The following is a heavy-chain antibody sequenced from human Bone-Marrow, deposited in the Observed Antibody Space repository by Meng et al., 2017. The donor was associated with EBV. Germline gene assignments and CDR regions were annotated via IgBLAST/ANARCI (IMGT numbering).Heavy chain of an antibody. CDR3: AREPLDSSGYYWFDP. J-gene: IGHJ5*02. CDR2: IIPIFGTA. D-gene: IGHD3-22*01. Sequence: QGALVQSGGEVKRPGSSVKVSCKAAGGTFSSYAISWVRQAPGQGLEWMGGIIPIFGTANYAQKFQGRVTITADESTSTAYMELSSLRSEDTAVYYCAREPLDSSGYYWFDPWGQGTLVTVSS. CDR1: GGTFSSYA. V-gene: IGHV1-69*01.